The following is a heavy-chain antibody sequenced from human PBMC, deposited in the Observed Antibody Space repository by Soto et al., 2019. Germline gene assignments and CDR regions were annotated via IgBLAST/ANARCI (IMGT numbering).Heavy chain of an antibody. J-gene: IGHJ5*02. Sequence: VKVSCKASGYTFTNNDVSWVRQATGQGLEWMGWMNPGSGDTGYAQKFQGRVTMTRDISIATAYMELTSLTSDDTAIYYCARMESFGSLNWFDPWGQGTLVTVSS. V-gene: IGHV1-8*01. CDR2: MNPGSGDT. D-gene: IGHD3-10*01. CDR3: ARMESFGSLNWFDP. CDR1: GYTFTNND.